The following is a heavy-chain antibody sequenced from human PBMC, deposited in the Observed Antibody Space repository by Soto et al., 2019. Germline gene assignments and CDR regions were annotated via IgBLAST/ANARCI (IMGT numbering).Heavy chain of an antibody. D-gene: IGHD3-9*01. CDR1: GFTFSSYA. J-gene: IGHJ6*02. V-gene: IGHV3-30-3*01. CDR2: ISYDGSNK. CDR3: ARVRSTYYDILTGYYNSYYYGMEV. Sequence: PGGSLRLSCAASGFTFSSYAMHWVRQAPGKGLEWVAVISYDGSNKYYADSVKGRFTISRDNSKNTLYLQMNSLRAEDTAVYYCARVRSTYYDILTGYYNSYYYGMEVWGQGTTVTVSS.